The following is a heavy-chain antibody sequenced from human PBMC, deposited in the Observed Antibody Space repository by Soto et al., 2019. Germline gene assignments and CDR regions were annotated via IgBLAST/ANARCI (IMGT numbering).Heavy chain of an antibody. CDR3: ARVDTAQPSFDY. Sequence: GGSLRLSCAASGFTFSSYAMSWVRQAPGKGLEWVSAISGSGGSTYYADSVKGRFTISRDNSKNTLYLQMNSLRAEDTAVYYCARVDTAQPSFDYWGQGTLVTVSS. CDR2: ISGSGGST. V-gene: IGHV3-23*01. CDR1: GFTFSSYA. D-gene: IGHD5-18*01. J-gene: IGHJ4*02.